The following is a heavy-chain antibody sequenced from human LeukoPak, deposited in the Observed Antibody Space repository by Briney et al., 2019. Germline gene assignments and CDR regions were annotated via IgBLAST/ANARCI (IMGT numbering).Heavy chain of an antibody. CDR3: ATWHYDSSGYYPTRDY. D-gene: IGHD3-22*01. CDR1: GGTFSSYA. V-gene: IGHV1-69*04. CDR2: IIPILGIA. Sequence: GSSVKVSCKASGGTFSSYAISWVRQAPGQGLEWMGRIIPILGIANYAQKLQGRVTITADKSTSTAYMELSSLRSEDTAVYYCATWHYDSSGYYPTRDYWGQGTLVTVSS. J-gene: IGHJ4*02.